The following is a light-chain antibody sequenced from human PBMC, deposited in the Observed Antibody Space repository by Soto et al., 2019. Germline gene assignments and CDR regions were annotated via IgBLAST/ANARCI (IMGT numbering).Light chain of an antibody. V-gene: IGLV1-47*01. Sequence: QSVLTQPPSASGTPGQRVTISCSGSSSNIGSNYVYWYQQLPGTAPKLLIYRNNQRPSGVPDRFSGSKSGTSASLAISGLRSKDEADYYCAAWDDSLSGSDVFGTGTKLTVL. J-gene: IGLJ1*01. CDR3: AAWDDSLSGSDV. CDR2: RNN. CDR1: SSNIGSNY.